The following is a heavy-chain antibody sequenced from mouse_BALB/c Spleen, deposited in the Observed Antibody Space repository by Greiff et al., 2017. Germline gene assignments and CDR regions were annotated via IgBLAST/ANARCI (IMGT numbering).Heavy chain of an antibody. Sequence: EVQLQQTGPELVKPGASVKISCKASGYSFPDYIMLWVKQSHGKSLEWIGNINPYYGSTSYNLKFKGKATLTVDKSSSTAYMQLNSLTSEDSAVYYCARGEDGNYPYYAMDYWGQGTSVTVSS. CDR3: ARGEDGNYPYYAMDY. D-gene: IGHD2-1*01. CDR2: INPYYGST. J-gene: IGHJ4*01. V-gene: IGHV1-39*01. CDR1: GYSFPDYI.